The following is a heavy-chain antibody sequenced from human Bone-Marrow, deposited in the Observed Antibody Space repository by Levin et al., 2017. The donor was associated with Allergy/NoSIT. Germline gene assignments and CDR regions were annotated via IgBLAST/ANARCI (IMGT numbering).Heavy chain of an antibody. V-gene: IGHV1-69*04. CDR2: ITPILDIP. CDR3: ARDLGYYYGSGSARFDY. J-gene: IGHJ4*02. Sequence: PGASVKVSCKASGGSFNTYTLNWVRQAPGQGLEWMGRITPILDIPNYARKYRGRLTINADKSTTTVYMELSSLRSDDTAVYYCARDLGYYYGSGSARFDYWGQGTLVTVSS. CDR1: GGSFNTYT. D-gene: IGHD3-10*01.